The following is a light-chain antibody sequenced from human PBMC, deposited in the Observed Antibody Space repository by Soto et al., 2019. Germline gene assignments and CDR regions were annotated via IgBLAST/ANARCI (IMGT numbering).Light chain of an antibody. Sequence: QSALTQPASVSGSPGQSITISCTGTSSDVGGYNYVSWYQQHPGKAPKLMIYEVSNRPSGVSNRFSGSKSGNTASLTISGLQADDEADYYCSSYTSSSTIAVFGGGTKLTVL. CDR3: SSYTSSSTIAV. V-gene: IGLV2-14*01. J-gene: IGLJ3*02. CDR1: SSDVGGYNY. CDR2: EVS.